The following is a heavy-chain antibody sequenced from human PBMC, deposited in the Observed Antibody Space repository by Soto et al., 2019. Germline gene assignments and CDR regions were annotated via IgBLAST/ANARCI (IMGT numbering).Heavy chain of an antibody. J-gene: IGHJ4*02. Sequence: QVQLVQSGAEVKKPGSSVKVSCKAYGGTFSRYAISWVRQAPGHGLEWMGGIIPLFGTANYAQKFQGRITSPADKSESTAYMELSSLRSEDTAVYYCVLGTSSGPHTDWGQGTLVTVSS. CDR1: GGTFSRYA. V-gene: IGHV1-69*06. CDR2: IIPLFGTA. D-gene: IGHD3-22*01. CDR3: VLGTSSGPHTD.